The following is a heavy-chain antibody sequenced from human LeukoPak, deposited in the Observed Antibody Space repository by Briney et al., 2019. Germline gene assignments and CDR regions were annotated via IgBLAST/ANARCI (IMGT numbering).Heavy chain of an antibody. Sequence: RGGSLSLSCAASVFTVSSNYMSWVRQAPGKGREGGSGIYSGGSTYYGDSLQGRFTISRDNYKNTLYLQMNTLRAEDTGVYYCARDPYRDAFDIWGQGTMVTVSS. CDR2: IYSGGST. CDR3: ARDPYRDAFDI. V-gene: IGHV3-53*01. J-gene: IGHJ3*02. D-gene: IGHD3-16*02. CDR1: VFTVSSNY.